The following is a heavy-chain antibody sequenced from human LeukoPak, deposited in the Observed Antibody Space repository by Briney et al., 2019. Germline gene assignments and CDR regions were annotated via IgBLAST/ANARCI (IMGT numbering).Heavy chain of an antibody. CDR3: AKGMHSSSSGTSDY. V-gene: IGHV3-23*01. Sequence: GGSLRLSCAASGFTFSSYAMSWVRQAPGKGLEWVSVISGSDGSTHYADSVKGRLTISRDNFKNTVYLKMNSLRAEDTAVYYCAKGMHSSSSGTSDYWGQGTLVTVSS. CDR1: GFTFSSYA. J-gene: IGHJ4*02. D-gene: IGHD6-6*01. CDR2: ISGSDGST.